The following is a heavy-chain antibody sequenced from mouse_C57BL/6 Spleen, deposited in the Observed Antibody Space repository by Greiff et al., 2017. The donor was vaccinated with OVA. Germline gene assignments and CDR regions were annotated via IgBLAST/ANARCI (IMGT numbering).Heavy chain of an antibody. CDR2: ISSGSSTI. D-gene: IGHD2-2*01. J-gene: IGHJ2*01. V-gene: IGHV5-17*01. CDR3: TRWMVTTGEFDY. Sequence: EVQLVESGGGLVKPGGSLKLSCAASGFTFSDYGMHWVRQAPEKGLEWVAYISSGSSTIYYADTVKGRFTITRDNAKNTLFLQMTSLRSEDTAMYYCTRWMVTTGEFDYWGQGTTLTVSS. CDR1: GFTFSDYG.